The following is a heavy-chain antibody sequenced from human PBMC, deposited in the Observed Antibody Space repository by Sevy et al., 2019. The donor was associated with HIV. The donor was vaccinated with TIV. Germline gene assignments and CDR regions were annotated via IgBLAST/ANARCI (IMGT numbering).Heavy chain of an antibody. CDR1: GFTFSNAW. D-gene: IGHD3-3*01. CDR3: TTSHLRFLEWLARPSYGMDV. Sequence: GGSLRLSCAASGFTFSNAWMSWVRQAPGKGPEWVGRIKSKTDGGTTDYAAPVKGRFTISRDDSRYTLCLQMNSLKTEDIAVYYWTTSHLRFLEWLARPSYGMDVWGQGTTVTVSS. CDR2: IKSKTDGGTT. V-gene: IGHV3-15*01. J-gene: IGHJ6*02.